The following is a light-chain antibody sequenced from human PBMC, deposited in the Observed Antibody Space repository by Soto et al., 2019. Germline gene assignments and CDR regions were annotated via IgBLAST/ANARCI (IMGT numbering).Light chain of an antibody. CDR3: QTRGTGIVV. CDR1: SGHSNYA. V-gene: IGLV4-69*01. J-gene: IGLJ2*01. CDR2: LNSDGSH. Sequence: QLVLTQSPSASASLGASVKLTCTLSSGHSNYAIAWHQQQPEKGPRYLMKLNSDGSHSKGDGIPDRFSGSSSGAERYLTIASLRSQDEADYYCQTRGTGIVVFGGGTKLTVL.